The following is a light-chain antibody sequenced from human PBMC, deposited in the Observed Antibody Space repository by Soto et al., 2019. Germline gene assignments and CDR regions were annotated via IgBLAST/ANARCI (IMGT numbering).Light chain of an antibody. CDR2: GAS. CDR3: HQYNNWPPWT. J-gene: IGKJ1*01. V-gene: IGKV3-15*01. Sequence: EIVMTQSPATLSVSPGERATLSCRASQSVSSNLAWYQQKPGQAPRLLIYGASTRATGIPARFSGSGSGTEFTLTISSLQSEDYAVYYCHQYNNWPPWTFGQGTTV. CDR1: QSVSSN.